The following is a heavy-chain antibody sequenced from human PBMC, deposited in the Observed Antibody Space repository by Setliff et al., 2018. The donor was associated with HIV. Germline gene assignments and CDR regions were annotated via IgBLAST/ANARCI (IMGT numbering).Heavy chain of an antibody. CDR2: IHYTGTG. Sequence: PSETLSLTCTVSPVSISSTSYYWVWIRQPPGKGLEWIGNIHYTGTGFYNPSLKSRVTLSVKTSKNQFSLKLNSVTAADTAVYYCARDSNAPYFQQWGQGTLVTVSS. CDR3: ARDSNAPYFQQ. CDR1: PVSISSTSYY. D-gene: IGHD1-1*01. V-gene: IGHV4-39*07. J-gene: IGHJ1*01.